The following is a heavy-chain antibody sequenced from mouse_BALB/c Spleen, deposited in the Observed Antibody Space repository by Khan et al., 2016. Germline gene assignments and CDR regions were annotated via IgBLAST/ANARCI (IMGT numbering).Heavy chain of an antibody. D-gene: IGHD1-1*01. CDR3: ARYRYYDGSSRYYDV. CDR2: LTTYSGAS. J-gene: IGHJ1*01. Sequence: QVQLQQSGPELKRPGKTVKISCQASGYTFTNYGINWVKQAPGTGLKWMGWLTTYSGASTYADDFKGRFAFSLETSANTAYLQINNLKNEDTATYFGARYRYYDGSSRYYDVWGAGTTVTVSS. V-gene: IGHV9-3-1*01. CDR1: GYTFTNYG.